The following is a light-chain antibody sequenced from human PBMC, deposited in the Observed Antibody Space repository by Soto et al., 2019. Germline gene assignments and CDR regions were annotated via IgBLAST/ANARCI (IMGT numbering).Light chain of an antibody. CDR3: QQYDNWPRT. CDR1: QSVSIS. CDR2: GAS. V-gene: IGKV3-15*01. J-gene: IGKJ1*01. Sequence: EIVMTQSPATLSVSPGERATLSGRASQSVSISLAWYQQKPGQAPRLLIYGASSRATGFPARFSGSGSGTEFTLTISSLQSEDFAVYYCQQYDNWPRTFGQGTKVEIK.